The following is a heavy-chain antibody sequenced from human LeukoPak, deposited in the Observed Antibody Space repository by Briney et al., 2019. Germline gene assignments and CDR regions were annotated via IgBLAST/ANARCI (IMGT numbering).Heavy chain of an antibody. CDR3: ARDRSPRRIYAIYMDV. Sequence: PWETLSLTCSVSGGSISSNNYNWGWIRQPPGKGLEWIGNIYYSGSTSYNPSLKSRVTISVDTSKNQFSLKLTSVIAADTAVYYCARDRSPRRIYAIYMDVWGKGTTVTVSS. CDR1: GGSISSNNYN. J-gene: IGHJ6*03. CDR2: IYYSGST. V-gene: IGHV4-39*07. D-gene: IGHD5/OR15-5a*01.